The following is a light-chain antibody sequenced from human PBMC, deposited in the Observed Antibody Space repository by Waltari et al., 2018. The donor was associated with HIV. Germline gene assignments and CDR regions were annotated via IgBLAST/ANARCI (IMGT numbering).Light chain of an antibody. J-gene: IGLJ1*01. Sequence: QSVLTQSPSVSGTPGQRVIIFCFGITSNIGDNSVNCYQQLPGTAPKLLIHSTNQRPSGVPDRFSGSKSGTSASLAINGLQSEDEAVYFCASWDDSRTGLYVFGTGTKVTVL. V-gene: IGLV1-44*01. CDR2: STN. CDR3: ASWDDSRTGLYV. CDR1: TSNIGDNS.